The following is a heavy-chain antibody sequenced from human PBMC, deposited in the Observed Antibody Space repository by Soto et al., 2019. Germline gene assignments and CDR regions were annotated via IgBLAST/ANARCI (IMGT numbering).Heavy chain of an antibody. V-gene: IGHV4-30-2*06. J-gene: IGHJ4*02. CDR1: GASISYGGFS. Sequence: QLQLQESGSGLVKTSETLSLTWTVSGASISYGGFSWSWIRQSPGRGLEWIGYISHLENTYFHPSFKSRLTMSIDRTRNQFSLKLSSVTAADMAVYYCARGGGYDSFDYWGQGVLVTVSS. CDR3: ARGGGYDSFDY. D-gene: IGHD5-12*01. CDR2: ISHLENT.